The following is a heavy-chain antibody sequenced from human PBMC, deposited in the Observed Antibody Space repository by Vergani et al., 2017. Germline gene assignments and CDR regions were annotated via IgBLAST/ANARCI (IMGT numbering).Heavy chain of an antibody. CDR1: GFTSAGYA. J-gene: IGHJ5*02. D-gene: IGHD6-6*01. CDR2: ISWNSNSI. Sequence: EVQLEESGGGLVLPGRSLGLSCVASGFTSAGYAMHWVRQAPGKGLEWVSGISWNSNSIGYADSVKGRFTISRDNAKNCLYLQMNRLRDYDTSLYYCAKXLGTSSGGGWFDPWCQGTLVTVSS. V-gene: IGHV3-9*02. CDR3: AKXLGTSSGGGWFDP.